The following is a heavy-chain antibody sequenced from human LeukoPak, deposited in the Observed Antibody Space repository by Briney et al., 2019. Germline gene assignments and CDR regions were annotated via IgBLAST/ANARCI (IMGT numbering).Heavy chain of an antibody. J-gene: IGHJ4*02. V-gene: IGHV3-30-3*01. CDR2: ISYDGSNK. Sequence: GGSLRLSCAASGFTFSSYAMHWVRQAPGKGLEWVAVISYDGSNKYYADSVKGRFTISRDNSKNTLYLQMNILRAEDTAVYYCARDYGGNGYFDYWGQGTLVTVSS. CDR1: GFTFSSYA. CDR3: ARDYGGNGYFDY. D-gene: IGHD4-17*01.